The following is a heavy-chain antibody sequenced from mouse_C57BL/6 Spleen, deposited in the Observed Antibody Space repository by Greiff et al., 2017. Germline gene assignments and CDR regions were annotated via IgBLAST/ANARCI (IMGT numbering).Heavy chain of an antibody. CDR2: IYPGAGDT. J-gene: IGHJ4*01. Sequence: QVQLQQPGAELVKPGASVKISCKASGYAFSSYWLNWVKQRPGQGLEWIGQIYPGAGDTHYNGKFKGKATLTADKSSSTAYMQRSSLTSEDSAVYSCAAGGDYWGQGTSVTVSS. CDR1: GYAFSSYW. D-gene: IGHD1-1*02. V-gene: IGHV1-80*01. CDR3: AAGGDY.